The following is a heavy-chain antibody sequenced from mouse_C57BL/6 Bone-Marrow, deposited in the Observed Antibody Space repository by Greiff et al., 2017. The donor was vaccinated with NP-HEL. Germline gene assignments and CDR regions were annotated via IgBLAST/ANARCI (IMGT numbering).Heavy chain of an antibody. V-gene: IGHV1-26*01. J-gene: IGHJ2*01. CDR2: INPNNGGT. CDR1: GYTFTDYY. D-gene: IGHD2-10*02. Sequence: EVQLQQSGPELVKPGASVKISCKASGYTFTDYYMNWVKQSHGKSLEWIGDINPNNGGTSYNQKFKGKATLTVDKSSSTAYMELRSLTSEDSAVYYCARGEYGHYFDYWGQGTTLTVSS. CDR3: ARGEYGHYFDY.